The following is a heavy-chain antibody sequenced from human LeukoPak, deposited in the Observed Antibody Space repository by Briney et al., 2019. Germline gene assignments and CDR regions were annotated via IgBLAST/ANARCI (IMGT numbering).Heavy chain of an antibody. V-gene: IGHV3-9*01. CDR3: AKDSMLGDSPFDY. D-gene: IGHD3-10*02. J-gene: IGHJ4*02. CDR2: ISWNSGSV. CDR1: GFTFDDYA. Sequence: PGGSLRLSCAASGFTFDDYAMHWVRQAPGKGLEWVSGISWNSGSVGYADSVKGRFTISRDNAKNSLYLQMNSLRAEDTALYYCAKDSMLGDSPFDYWGQGTLVTVSS.